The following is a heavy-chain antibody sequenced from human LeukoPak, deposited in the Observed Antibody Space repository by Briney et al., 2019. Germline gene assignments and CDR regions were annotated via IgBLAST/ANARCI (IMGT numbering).Heavy chain of an antibody. Sequence: PGGSLRLSCAASGFTFSDYYMSWIRQAPGKGLEWVSYISSSSSYTNYADSVKGRFTISRDNAENSLYVQMNSLRAEDTAVYYCARVSRYYDILTGYHPSYYFDFWGQGTLVTVSS. J-gene: IGHJ4*02. CDR1: GFTFSDYY. CDR2: ISSSSSYT. D-gene: IGHD3-9*01. V-gene: IGHV3-11*05. CDR3: ARVSRYYDILTGYHPSYYFDF.